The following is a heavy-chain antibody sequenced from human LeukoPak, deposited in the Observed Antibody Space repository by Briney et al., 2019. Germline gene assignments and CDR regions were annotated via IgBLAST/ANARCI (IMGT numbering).Heavy chain of an antibody. J-gene: IGHJ4*02. D-gene: IGHD3-16*01. V-gene: IGHV1-2*02. CDR3: ARDPSQGGALDY. CDR2: VNLNSGGT. CDR1: GYTFTDFY. Sequence: ASVKVSCKTSGYTFTDFYMHWVRQAPGQGLEWMGWVNLNSGGTNFAQKFQGRVTMTRDTSISTAYMELSRLRSDDTAVYYCARDPSQGGALDYWGQGTLVTVSS.